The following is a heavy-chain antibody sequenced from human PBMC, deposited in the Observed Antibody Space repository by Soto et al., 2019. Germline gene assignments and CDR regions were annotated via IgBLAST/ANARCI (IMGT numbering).Heavy chain of an antibody. J-gene: IGHJ5*02. CDR2: INHSGST. Sequence: SDTLSLTCAVYGGSFSGYYWSWIRQPPGKGLEWIGEINHSGSTNYNPSLKSRVTISVDTSKNQFSLKLSSVTAADTAVYYCARGTQQLVGENWFDPWGQGTLVTVS. V-gene: IGHV4-34*01. D-gene: IGHD6-13*01. CDR3: ARGTQQLVGENWFDP. CDR1: GGSFSGYY.